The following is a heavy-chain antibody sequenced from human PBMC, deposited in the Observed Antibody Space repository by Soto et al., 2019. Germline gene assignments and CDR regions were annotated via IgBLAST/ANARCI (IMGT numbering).Heavy chain of an antibody. CDR3: AKRGYGRYNWFDP. D-gene: IGHD5-18*01. V-gene: IGHV3-30*18. CDR2: ISYDGSNK. CDR1: GFTFSSYG. Sequence: GSLRLSCAASGFTFSSYGMHWVRQAPGKGLEWVAVISYDGSNKYYADSVKGRFTISRDNSKNTLYLQMNSLRAEDTAVYYCAKRGYGRYNWFDPWGQGTLVTVSS. J-gene: IGHJ5*02.